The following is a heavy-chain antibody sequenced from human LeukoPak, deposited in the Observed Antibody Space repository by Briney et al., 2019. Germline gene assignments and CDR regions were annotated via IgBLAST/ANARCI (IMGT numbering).Heavy chain of an antibody. J-gene: IGHJ4*02. D-gene: IGHD6-13*01. CDR1: GFTFSSYG. V-gene: IGHV3-30*02. Sequence: GGSLRLSCAASGFTFSSYGMHWVRQAPGKGLERVAFIRDDGSNKYYADSVKGRFTISRDNSKNTLYLQMNSLRAEDTAVYYCAKDLEGAAASFDYWGQGTLVTVSS. CDR2: IRDDGSNK. CDR3: AKDLEGAAASFDY.